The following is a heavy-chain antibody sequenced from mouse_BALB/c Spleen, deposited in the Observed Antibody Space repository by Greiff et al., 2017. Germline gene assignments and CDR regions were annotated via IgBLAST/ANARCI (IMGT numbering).Heavy chain of an antibody. J-gene: IGHJ1*01. V-gene: IGHV5-15*02. CDR2: ISNLAYSI. Sequence: EVQGMESGGGLVQPGGSRKLSCAASGFTFSDYGMAWVRQAPGKGPEWVAFISNLAYSIYYADTVTGRFTISRENAKNTLYLEMSSLRSEDTAMYYCARDQDYGSSYWYFDVWGAGTTVTVSS. CDR1: GFTFSDYG. D-gene: IGHD1-1*01. CDR3: ARDQDYGSSYWYFDV.